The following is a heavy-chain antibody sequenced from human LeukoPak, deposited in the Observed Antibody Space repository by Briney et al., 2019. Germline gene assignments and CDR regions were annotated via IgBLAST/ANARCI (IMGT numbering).Heavy chain of an antibody. CDR1: GYRFTSYW. CDR3: ARVRPQDAFDI. J-gene: IGHJ3*02. Sequence: GESLKISCKGSGYRFTSYWIGWVRPMPGKDLGWMGIIYPGDSDTRYSPSFQGQVTFTADKSINTAYPQWSSLKASDTAMYYCARVRPQDAFDIWGQGTMVTVSS. CDR2: IYPGDSDT. V-gene: IGHV5-51*01.